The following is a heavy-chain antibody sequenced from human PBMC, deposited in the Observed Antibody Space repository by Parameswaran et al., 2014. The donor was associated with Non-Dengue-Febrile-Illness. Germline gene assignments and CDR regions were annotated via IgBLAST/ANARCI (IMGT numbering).Heavy chain of an antibody. Sequence: WVRQAPGQRLEWMGWTNAGNGNAKYSQKFQGRVTITRDTSASTAYMELSSLRSEDTAVYYCAREDCSGGSCYWSPNDAFDIWGQGTMVTVSS. J-gene: IGHJ3*02. D-gene: IGHD2-15*01. CDR3: AREDCSGGSCYWSPNDAFDI. V-gene: IGHV1-3*01. CDR2: TNAGNGNA.